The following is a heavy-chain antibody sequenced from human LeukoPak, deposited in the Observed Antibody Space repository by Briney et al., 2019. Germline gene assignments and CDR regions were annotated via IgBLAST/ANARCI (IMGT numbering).Heavy chain of an antibody. Sequence: ASVKVSCKASGYTFTGFYIHWVRQAPGQGLEWMGWINPNSGGTNYAQKFQGRVTMTRDSSISTAYMELSRLSSDDTAVYYCATARDILTTISVGGFDHWGQGTLVTVSS. J-gene: IGHJ4*02. CDR1: GYTFTGFY. V-gene: IGHV1-2*02. CDR2: INPNSGGT. CDR3: ATARDILTTISVGGFDH. D-gene: IGHD5-12*01.